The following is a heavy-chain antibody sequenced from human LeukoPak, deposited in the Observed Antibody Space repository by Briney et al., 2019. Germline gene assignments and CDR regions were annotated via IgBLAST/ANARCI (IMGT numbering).Heavy chain of an antibody. CDR1: GFTFNNYN. Sequence: PGGSLRLSCATSGFTFNNYNMNLVRQAPGRALEWVSSITSSGTYIFYADSVKGRFTISRDNAKNSLYLQMNSLGPEDTAVYYCARDPYSGNYGNYYYYYMDVWRKGTTVTISS. D-gene: IGHD1-26*01. CDR3: ARDPYSGNYGNYYYYYMDV. J-gene: IGHJ6*03. V-gene: IGHV3-21*01. CDR2: ITSSGTYI.